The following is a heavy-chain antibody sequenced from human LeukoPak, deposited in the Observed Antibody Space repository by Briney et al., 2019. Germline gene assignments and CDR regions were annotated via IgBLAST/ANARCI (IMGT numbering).Heavy chain of an antibody. V-gene: IGHV4-61*02. D-gene: IGHD3-22*01. CDR3: ARDEYYYDSSPL. J-gene: IGHJ4*02. CDR1: GGSISSGSYY. Sequence: PSETLSLTCTVSGGSISSGSYYWSWIRQPAGKGLEWIGRIYTSGSTNYNPSLKSRVTISVDTSKNQFSLKLSSVTAADTAVYYCARDEYYYDSSPLWGQGTLVTVSS. CDR2: IYTSGST.